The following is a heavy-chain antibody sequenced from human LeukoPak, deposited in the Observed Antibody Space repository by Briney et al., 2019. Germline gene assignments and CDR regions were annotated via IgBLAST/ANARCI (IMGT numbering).Heavy chain of an antibody. CDR1: GFTFSSYG. J-gene: IGHJ4*02. D-gene: IGHD1-1*01. V-gene: IGHV3-30*18. Sequence: GGSLRLSCAASGFTFSSYGMHWVRQAPGKGLEWVAVISYDGSNKYYADSVKGRFTISRDNSKNTLYLQMNSLRAEDTAVYYCAKDMNDAQYFDYWGQGTLVTVSS. CDR3: AKDMNDAQYFDY. CDR2: ISYDGSNK.